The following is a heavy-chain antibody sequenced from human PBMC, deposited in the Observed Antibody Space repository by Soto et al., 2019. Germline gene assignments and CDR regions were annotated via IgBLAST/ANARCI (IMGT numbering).Heavy chain of an antibody. CDR1: GYTLNNYW. CDR2: ISPSGDSA. Sequence: QVQLVQSGAEMKKPGASVKVSCRASGYTLNNYWVHWVRQAPGQGLEWMGVISPSGDSATYTQKLQGRVTTTRDTSTGTVYMELSSLIFDDTAVYYCARRVGATRFYYYYYGMDVWGQGTTVTVSS. D-gene: IGHD1-26*01. CDR3: ARRVGATRFYYYYYGMDV. J-gene: IGHJ6*02. V-gene: IGHV1-46*02.